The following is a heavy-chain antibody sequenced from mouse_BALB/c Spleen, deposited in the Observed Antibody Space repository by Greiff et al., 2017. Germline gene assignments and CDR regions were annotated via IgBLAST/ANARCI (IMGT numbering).Heavy chain of an antibody. CDR3: ASPYYYGSSYWYFDV. CDR2: ISYSGST. V-gene: IGHV3-2*02. Sequence: EVQLQQSGPGLVKPSQSLSLTCTVTGYSITSDYAWNWIRQLPGNKLEWMGYISYSGSTSYNPSLKSRISITRDTSKNQFFLQLNSVTTEDTATYYCASPYYYGSSYWYFDVWGAGTTVTVSS. CDR1: GYSITSDYA. D-gene: IGHD1-1*01. J-gene: IGHJ1*01.